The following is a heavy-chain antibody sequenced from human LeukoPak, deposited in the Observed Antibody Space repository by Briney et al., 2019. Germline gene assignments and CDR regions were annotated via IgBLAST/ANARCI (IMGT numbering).Heavy chain of an antibody. Sequence: GSSVKVSCKASGGTFSSYAISGVRQAPGQGLEWMGGIIPIFGTANYAQKFQGRVTITADESTSTAYMELSSLRSEDTAVYYCARDRDRQWPYYFDYWGQGTLVTVSS. CDR1: GGTFSSYA. D-gene: IGHD6-19*01. CDR2: IIPIFGTA. J-gene: IGHJ4*02. V-gene: IGHV1-69*01. CDR3: ARDRDRQWPYYFDY.